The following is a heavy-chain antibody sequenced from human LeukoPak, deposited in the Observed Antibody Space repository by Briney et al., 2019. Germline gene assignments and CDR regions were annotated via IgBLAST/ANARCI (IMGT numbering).Heavy chain of an antibody. CDR1: GYSTSSGYY. Sequence: SETLSLTCAVSGYSTSSGYYWGWTRQPPGKGLEWIGSIYHSGSTYYNPSLKSRVTISVGTSKNQFSLKLSSVTAADTAVYYCARDKSGWTWGQGTLVTVSS. J-gene: IGHJ4*02. CDR3: ARDKSGWT. V-gene: IGHV4-38-2*02. D-gene: IGHD6-19*01. CDR2: IYHSGST.